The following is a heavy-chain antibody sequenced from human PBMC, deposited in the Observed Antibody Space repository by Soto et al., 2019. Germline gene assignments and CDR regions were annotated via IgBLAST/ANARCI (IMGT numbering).Heavy chain of an antibody. CDR2: IYYSGST. CDR3: ARIGVAAAGTDY. D-gene: IGHD6-13*01. Sequence: SETLSLTCTVSGGSISSYYWSWIRQPPGKGLEWIGYIYYSGSTNYNPSLKSRVTISVDTSKNQFSLKLSSVTAADTAVYYCARIGVAAAGTDYWGQGTLVTVSS. V-gene: IGHV4-59*08. CDR1: GGSISSYY. J-gene: IGHJ4*02.